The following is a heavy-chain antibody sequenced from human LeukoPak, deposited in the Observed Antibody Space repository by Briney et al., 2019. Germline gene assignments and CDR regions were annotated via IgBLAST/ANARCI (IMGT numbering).Heavy chain of an antibody. Sequence: ASVKVSCKASGYTFTSYGISWVRQAPGQGLEWMGWISAYNGNTNYAQKFQGRVTMTRDTSISTAYMELSRLRSDDTAVYYCARDFRPTYYYDSSGYYRFWFDPWGQGTLVTVSS. D-gene: IGHD3-22*01. CDR2: ISAYNGNT. V-gene: IGHV1-18*01. CDR1: GYTFTSYG. J-gene: IGHJ5*02. CDR3: ARDFRPTYYYDSSGYYRFWFDP.